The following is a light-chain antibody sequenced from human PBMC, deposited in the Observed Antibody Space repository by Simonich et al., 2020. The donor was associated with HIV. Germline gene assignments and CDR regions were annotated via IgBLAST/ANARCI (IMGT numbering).Light chain of an antibody. CDR2: GTS. CDR1: QSVGSSY. J-gene: IGKJ2*01. CDR3: QQYNNWPPMYT. Sequence: EVVMTQSPATLSVSPGERATLSCRASQSVGSSYLAWYQQKPGQAPRLLIYGTSTRATCIPARFSGSGSGTEFTLTISSLQSEDFAVYYCQQYNNWPPMYTFGQGTKLEIK. V-gene: IGKV3-15*01.